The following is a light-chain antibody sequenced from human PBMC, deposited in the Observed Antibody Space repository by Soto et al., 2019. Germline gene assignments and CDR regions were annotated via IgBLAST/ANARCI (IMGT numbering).Light chain of an antibody. Sequence: QSVRSQPPSVSGTPGQRVTISCSGGISNIATNYVHWFQQLPGTAPKVLSNRDNQRPSGVPDRFSGSKSGTSASLAISGLRSEDEAEYYCAAWDDTVRSYVFGTGTKVTVL. V-gene: IGLV1-47*01. CDR2: RDN. J-gene: IGLJ1*01. CDR3: AAWDDTVRSYV. CDR1: ISNIATNY.